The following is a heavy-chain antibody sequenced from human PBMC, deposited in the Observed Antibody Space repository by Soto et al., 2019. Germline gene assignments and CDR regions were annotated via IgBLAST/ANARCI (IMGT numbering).Heavy chain of an antibody. V-gene: IGHV4-31*03. Sequence: SETLSLTCTVSGGSISSGGYYWSWIRQHPGKGLEWIGYIYYSGSTYYNPSLKSRVTISVDTSKNQFSLKLSSVTAADTAVYYCERDLQNYGMDVWGQGTTVTVSS. CDR2: IYYSGST. CDR3: ERDLQNYGMDV. J-gene: IGHJ6*02. CDR1: GGSISSGGYY.